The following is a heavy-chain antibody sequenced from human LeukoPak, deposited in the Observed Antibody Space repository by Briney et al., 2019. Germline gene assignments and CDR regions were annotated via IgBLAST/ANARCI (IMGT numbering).Heavy chain of an antibody. D-gene: IGHD3-9*01. Sequence: GGSLTLSCAASGFTFSSYAMSWVREAPGEGLEGVSDISGSGGSTYYADSVKGRFTISRDNSKNTLYLQMNSLRAEDTAVYYCAKAHQLRYWFGYWGQGTLVTVSS. CDR1: GFTFSSYA. CDR2: ISGSGGST. CDR3: AKAHQLRYWFGY. J-gene: IGHJ4*02. V-gene: IGHV3-23*01.